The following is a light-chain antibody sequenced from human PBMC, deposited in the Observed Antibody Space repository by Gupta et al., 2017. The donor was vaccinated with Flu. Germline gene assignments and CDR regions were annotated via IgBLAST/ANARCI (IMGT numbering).Light chain of an antibody. J-gene: IGLJ3*02. CDR1: GSDVGGYTY. V-gene: IGLV2-11*03. CDR3: SSYANSDTWV. CDR2: ESS. Sequence: DTITCTGTGSDVGGYTYVSCHQQHPGDPPILMFYESSRRPSGPASRFSASKSGTTAFITICGHQAEDAGYYYYSSYANSDTWVFGGGTKFTVL.